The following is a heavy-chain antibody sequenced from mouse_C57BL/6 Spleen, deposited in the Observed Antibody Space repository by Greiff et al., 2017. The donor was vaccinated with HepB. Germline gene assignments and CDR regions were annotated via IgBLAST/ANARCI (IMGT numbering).Heavy chain of an antibody. CDR2: IRSKSNNYAT. CDR1: GFSFNTYA. Sequence: DVQLVESGGGLVQPKGSLKLSCAASGFSFNTYAMNWVRQAPGKGLEWVARIRSKSNNYATYYADSVKDRFTISRDDSESMLYLQMNNLKTEDTAMYYCVRLLSYFDVWGTGTTVTVSS. J-gene: IGHJ1*03. D-gene: IGHD2-3*01. V-gene: IGHV10-1*01. CDR3: VRLLSYFDV.